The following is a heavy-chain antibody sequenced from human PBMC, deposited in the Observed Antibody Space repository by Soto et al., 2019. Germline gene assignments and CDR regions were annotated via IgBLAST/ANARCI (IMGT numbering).Heavy chain of an antibody. V-gene: IGHV4-39*01. CDR2: IYYSGST. CDR1: GGSISSSSYY. CDR3: ARVYGVITYYYYYGMGV. D-gene: IGHD3-22*01. Sequence: PSETLSLTCTVSGGSISSSSYYWGWIRQPPWKGLEWIGSIYYSGSTYYNPSLKSRVTISVDTSKNPFSLKLSSVTAADTAVYYCARVYGVITYYYYYGMGVWGQGXTVTVSS. J-gene: IGHJ6*02.